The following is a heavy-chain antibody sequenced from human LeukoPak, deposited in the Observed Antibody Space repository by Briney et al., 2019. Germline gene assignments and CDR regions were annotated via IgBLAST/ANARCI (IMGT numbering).Heavy chain of an antibody. D-gene: IGHD3-9*01. CDR3: ARDPSVMTGYYNAYFDY. CDR2: ILYDGSNK. Sequence: PGVSLRLSGAGSGFTCSSYAMHWVRQAPGKGLEGVAVILYDGSNKYYADSVKGRFTISRDNSKNNLYLQMNSLRAEDTAVYYCARDPSVMTGYYNAYFDYWRQGTLVTVSS. V-gene: IGHV3-30-3*01. CDR1: GFTCSSYA. J-gene: IGHJ4*02.